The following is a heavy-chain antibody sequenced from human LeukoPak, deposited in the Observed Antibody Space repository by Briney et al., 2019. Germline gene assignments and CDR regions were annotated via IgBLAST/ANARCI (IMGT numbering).Heavy chain of an antibody. CDR2: ISESDGRT. V-gene: IGHV3-23*01. CDR3: AKVLSLTQYYWYGMDV. Sequence: GGSLRLSCAASGFTFSTYAMNWVRRAPGNGLEWLSGISESDGRTYYADSVKGRFTISRDNSKNTLYLQMNSLRVEDTAVYYCAKVLSLTQYYWYGMDVWGQGTTVVVSS. CDR1: GFTFSTYA. J-gene: IGHJ6*02. D-gene: IGHD2/OR15-2a*01.